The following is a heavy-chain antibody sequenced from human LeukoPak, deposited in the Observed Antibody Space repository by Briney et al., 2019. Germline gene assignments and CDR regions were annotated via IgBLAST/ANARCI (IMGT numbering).Heavy chain of an antibody. J-gene: IGHJ6*02. CDR2: INPNSGDT. Sequence: VKVPCKASGYTFTDYYIHLVRQAPGQALEWMGWINPNSGDTKYPQKFQDRVTMTRDTSTTTAYMDLTRLKSEDTAVYYCARSERRLDISHYYYPMDVWGQGTTVTVSS. CDR1: GYTFTDYY. D-gene: IGHD1-1*01. V-gene: IGHV1-2*02. CDR3: ARSERRLDISHYYYPMDV.